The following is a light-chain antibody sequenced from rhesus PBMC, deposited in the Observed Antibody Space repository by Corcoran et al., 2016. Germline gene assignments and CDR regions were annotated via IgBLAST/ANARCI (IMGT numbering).Light chain of an antibody. CDR2: GAS. CDR1: QSVSSS. J-gene: IGKJ2*01. Sequence: EIVMTQSPATLSLSPGERATLSCRASQSVSSSLAWYQQKPGQAPRLLNYGASSRDTGIPDRFSGSGSGTVFTLTIRSLEPEDVAIYYCLQHSNWPYSFGQGTKVEIK. CDR3: LQHSNWPYS. V-gene: IGKV3-24*01.